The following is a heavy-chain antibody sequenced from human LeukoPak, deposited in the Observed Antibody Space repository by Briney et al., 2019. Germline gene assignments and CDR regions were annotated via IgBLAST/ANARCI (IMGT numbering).Heavy chain of an antibody. CDR3: ARTVLVELRSYYYMDV. D-gene: IGHD1-7*01. CDR1: GYTFTSFG. CDR2: VSAYNGYNGNT. J-gene: IGHJ6*03. Sequence: ASAKVSCKASGYTFTSFGISWVRQAPGQGPEWVGWVSAYNGYNGNTNYAQKVQGRVTMTTDTSTSTAYMELRSLRSDDTAVYYCARTVLVELRSYYYMDVWGKGTTVTVSS. V-gene: IGHV1-18*01.